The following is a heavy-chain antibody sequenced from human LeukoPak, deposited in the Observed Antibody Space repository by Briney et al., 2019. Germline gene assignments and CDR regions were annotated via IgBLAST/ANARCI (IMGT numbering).Heavy chain of an antibody. J-gene: IGHJ4*02. CDR3: ARDQYSYAHAAH. D-gene: IGHD5-18*01. CDR1: GFTVSSNY. CDR2: IYSGGTT. V-gene: IGHV3-66*01. Sequence: GGSLRLACAASGFTVSSNYMSWVRQAPGKGLEWVSVIYSGGTTYYADSVKGRFTISRDNSKNTLHLQMNSLRAEDTAVYYCARDQYSYAHAAHWGQGTLVTVSS.